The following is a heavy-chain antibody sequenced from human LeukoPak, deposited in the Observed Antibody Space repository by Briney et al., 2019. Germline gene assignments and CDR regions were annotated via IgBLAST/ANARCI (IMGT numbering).Heavy chain of an antibody. CDR3: ARDKAAAATDY. CDR2: IYHSGST. CDR1: GYSISSGYY. J-gene: IGHJ4*02. V-gene: IGHV4-38-2*02. D-gene: IGHD6-25*01. Sequence: PSETLSLTCTVSGYSISSGYYWGWIRQPPGKGLEWIGSIYHSGSTYYNPSLKSRVTISVDTSKNQFSLKLSSVTAADTAVYYCARDKAAAATDYWGQGTLVTVSS.